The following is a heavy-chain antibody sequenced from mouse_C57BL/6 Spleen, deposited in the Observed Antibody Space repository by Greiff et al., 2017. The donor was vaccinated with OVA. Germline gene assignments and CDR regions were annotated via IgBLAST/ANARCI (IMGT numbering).Heavy chain of an antibody. J-gene: IGHJ4*01. CDR1: GYTFTSYW. Sequence: VQLQQSGAELVKPGASVKMSCKASGYTFTSYWITWVKQRPGQGLEWIGDIYPGSGSTNYNEKFKSKATLTVDTSSSTAYMQLSSLTSEDSAVYYCARDYYGSSYAMDYWGQGTSVTGSS. V-gene: IGHV1-55*01. D-gene: IGHD1-1*01. CDR3: ARDYYGSSYAMDY. CDR2: IYPGSGST.